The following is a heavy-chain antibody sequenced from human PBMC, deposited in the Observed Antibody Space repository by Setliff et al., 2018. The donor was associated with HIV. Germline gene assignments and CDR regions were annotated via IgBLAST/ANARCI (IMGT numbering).Heavy chain of an antibody. CDR3: ARTDYGGNSGGNYFDY. CDR2: ISPYNGHT. J-gene: IGHJ4*02. D-gene: IGHD4-17*01. CDR1: RYTFTTYG. V-gene: IGHV1-18*01. Sequence: ASVKVSCKASRYTFTTYGITWVRQAPGQGLEWLGWISPYNGHTNFAQKFQGRVTMTTDTATSTAYMEVRSLGSDDTAVYYCARTDYGGNSGGNYFDYWGQGSLVTVSS.